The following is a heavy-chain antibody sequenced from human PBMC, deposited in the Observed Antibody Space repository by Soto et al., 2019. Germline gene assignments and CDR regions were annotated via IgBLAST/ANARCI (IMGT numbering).Heavy chain of an antibody. Sequence: QVQLVESGGGVVQPGRSLRLSCAASGFTFSSYGMHWVRQAPGKGLEWVAVRWYDGSNKYYADAVKGRFSISRDKSKHTMYLEMNSLRAEDTAVYYCAREYGGNCVGVFDYWGQGTLVTVPS. CDR1: GFTFSSYG. CDR2: RWYDGSNK. J-gene: IGHJ4*02. V-gene: IGHV3-33*01. D-gene: IGHD2-15*01. CDR3: AREYGGNCVGVFDY.